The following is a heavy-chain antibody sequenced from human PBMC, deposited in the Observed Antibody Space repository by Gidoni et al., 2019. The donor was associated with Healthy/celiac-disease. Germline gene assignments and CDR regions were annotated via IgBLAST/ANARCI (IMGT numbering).Heavy chain of an antibody. V-gene: IGHV3-7*01. J-gene: IGHJ5*02. CDR2: IKQDGSEK. CDR1: GFTFSSYW. D-gene: IGHD3-22*01. CDR3: ARDTYYYDSSGYYHGWSWFDP. Sequence: EVQLVESGGGLVQPGGSLRLSCAASGFTFSSYWMSWVRQAPGKGLEWVANIKQDGSEKYYVDSVKGRFTISRDNAKNSLYLQMNSLRAEDTAVYYCARDTYYYDSSGYYHGWSWFDPWGQGTLVTVSS.